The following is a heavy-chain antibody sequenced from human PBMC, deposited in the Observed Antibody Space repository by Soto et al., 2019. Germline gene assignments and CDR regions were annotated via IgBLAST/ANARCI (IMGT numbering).Heavy chain of an antibody. V-gene: IGHV1-69*12. D-gene: IGHD2-2*01. CDR3: ARHVPAAGYYYGMDV. J-gene: IGHJ6*02. CDR1: GGTFSSYA. CDR2: IIPIFGTA. Sequence: QVQLVQSGAEVKKPGSAVKVSCKASGGTFSSYAISWVLQAPGQGLEWMGGIIPIFGTATSAQKFQGRVTITADESTSTACMELRSLRSEDPAVYYCARHVPAAGYYYGMDVWGQGTTGTFAS.